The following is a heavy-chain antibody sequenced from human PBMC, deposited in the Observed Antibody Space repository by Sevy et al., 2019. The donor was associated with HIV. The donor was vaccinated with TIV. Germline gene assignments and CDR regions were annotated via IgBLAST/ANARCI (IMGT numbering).Heavy chain of an antibody. CDR1: GFNFNIYS. V-gene: IGHV3-23*01. D-gene: IGHD3-10*02. Sequence: GGSLRLSCVASGFNFNIYSFSWVRQTPGKGLEWVSTLSFGCGKINYADSVQGRFTISRDDSKNTLYLERNSLRVEDTAIYYCAREGCSKPHDYWGQGTLVTVSS. CDR3: AREGCSKPHDY. CDR2: LSFGCGKI. J-gene: IGHJ4*02.